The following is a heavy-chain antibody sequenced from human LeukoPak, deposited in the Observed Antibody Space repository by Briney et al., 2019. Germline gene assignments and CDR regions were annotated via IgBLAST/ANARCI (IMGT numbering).Heavy chain of an antibody. CDR2: ISWNSGSI. D-gene: IGHD6-19*01. J-gene: IGHJ4*02. Sequence: GGSLRLSCAASRFTFDDYAMHWVRQAPGKGLEWVSGISWNSGSIGYADSVKGRFTISRDNAKNSLYLQMNSLRAEDTALYYCAKSRGYSSGWYDYWGQGTLVTVSS. CDR3: AKSRGYSSGWYDY. CDR1: RFTFDDYA. V-gene: IGHV3-9*01.